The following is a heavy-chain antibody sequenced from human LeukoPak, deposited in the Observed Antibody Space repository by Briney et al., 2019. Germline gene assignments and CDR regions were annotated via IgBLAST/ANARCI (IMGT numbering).Heavy chain of an antibody. D-gene: IGHD7-27*01. V-gene: IGHV3-48*03. CDR3: ARDPKRGTFAFDI. Sequence: PGGSLRLXCAASGFTCSSYEMNWVRQAPGKGLEWVSYISSSGSTIYYADSVKGRFTISRDNAKNTLYLQMNSLRAEDTAVYYCARDPKRGTFAFDIWGQGTMVTVSS. CDR1: GFTCSSYE. J-gene: IGHJ3*02. CDR2: ISSSGSTI.